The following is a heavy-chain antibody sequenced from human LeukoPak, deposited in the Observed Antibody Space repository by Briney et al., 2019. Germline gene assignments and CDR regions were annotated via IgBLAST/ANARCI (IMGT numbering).Heavy chain of an antibody. V-gene: IGHV3-30*18. CDR2: ISYDGSNK. D-gene: IGHD5-12*01. J-gene: IGHJ4*02. CDR1: GFTFSSYG. Sequence: PGGSLRLSCAASGFTFSSYGMHWARQAPGKGPEWVAVISYDGSNKYYADSVKGRFTISRDNSKNTLYLQMNSLRAEDTAVYYCAKGGYSGYDPSDYWGQGTLVTVSS. CDR3: AKGGYSGYDPSDY.